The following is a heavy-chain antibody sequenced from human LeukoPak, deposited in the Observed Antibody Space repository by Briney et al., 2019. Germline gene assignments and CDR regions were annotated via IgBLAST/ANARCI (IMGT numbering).Heavy chain of an antibody. CDR1: GYIFSSYG. D-gene: IGHD6-19*01. J-gene: IGHJ4*02. Sequence: ASVKVSCKASGYIFSSYGITWVRQAPGQGLEWVGWISAYNENTNYAQKVQGRVTLTTDTSTNTAYMELRSLGSDDTAVYYCARRGSSGGDYWGQGTLVIVSA. CDR3: ARRGSSGGDY. V-gene: IGHV1-18*01. CDR2: ISAYNENT.